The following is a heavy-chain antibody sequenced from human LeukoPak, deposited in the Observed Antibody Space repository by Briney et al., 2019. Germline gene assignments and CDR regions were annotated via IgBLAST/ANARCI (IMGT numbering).Heavy chain of an antibody. Sequence: GRSLRLSSAASGFTFSSYGMHWVRQAPGKGLEWVAVISYDGSNKYYADSVKGRFTISRDNSKNTLYLQMNSLRAEDTAVYYCAKLYDAFDIWGQGTMVTVSS. CDR2: ISYDGSNK. J-gene: IGHJ3*02. V-gene: IGHV3-30*18. CDR3: AKLYDAFDI. CDR1: GFTFSSYG.